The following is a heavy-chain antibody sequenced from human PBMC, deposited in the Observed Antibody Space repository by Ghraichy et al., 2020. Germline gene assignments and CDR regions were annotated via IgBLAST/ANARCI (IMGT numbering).Heavy chain of an antibody. CDR1: GGSISSSSYY. CDR3: ARSRGGGLDY. CDR2: IYYSGST. J-gene: IGHJ4*02. D-gene: IGHD5-12*01. V-gene: IGHV4-39*01. Sequence: TLSLTCTVSGGSISSSSYYWGWIRQPPGKGLEWIGSIYYSGSTYYNPSLKSRVTISVDTSKNQFSLKLSSVTAADTAVYYCARSRGGGLDYWAREPWSPSPQ.